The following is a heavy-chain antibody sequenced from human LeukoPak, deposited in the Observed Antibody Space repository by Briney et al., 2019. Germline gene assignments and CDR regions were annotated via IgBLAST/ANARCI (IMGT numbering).Heavy chain of an antibody. V-gene: IGHV6-1*01. CDR1: GDSFSSNSAA. Sequence: SQTLSLTCAISGDSFSSNSAAWNWIRQSPSRGLEWLGRTYYRSKWYNDYAVSVKSRITINPDTSKNQFSLQLNSVTPEDTAVYYCARVGGLYYDSSGYYSPFDYWGQGTLVTVSS. CDR3: ARVGGLYYDSSGYYSPFDY. J-gene: IGHJ4*02. D-gene: IGHD3-22*01. CDR2: TYYRSKWYN.